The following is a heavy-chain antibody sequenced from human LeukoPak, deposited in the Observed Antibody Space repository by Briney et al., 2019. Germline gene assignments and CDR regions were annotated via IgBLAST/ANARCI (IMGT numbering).Heavy chain of an antibody. D-gene: IGHD5-12*01. CDR1: GGSFSGYY. CDR2: INHSGST. CDR3: ARGRTAPDIVATAYHGSFDY. Sequence: SETLALTCAVDGGSFSGYYWSWIRQPPGKGLEWLGEINHSGSTNYNPSLKSRVTISVDTSKNQFSLKLSSVTAADTAVYYCARGRTAPDIVATAYHGSFDYWGQGTLVTVSS. V-gene: IGHV4-34*01. J-gene: IGHJ4*02.